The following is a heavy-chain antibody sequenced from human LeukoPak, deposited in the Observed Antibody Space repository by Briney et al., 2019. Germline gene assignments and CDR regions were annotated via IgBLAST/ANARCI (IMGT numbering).Heavy chain of an antibody. CDR3: ARDAGTCSSTSCSDYLDF. Sequence: PSETLSLTCTVSGGSISSYYWSWIRQPPGEGLEWVGYIYYSGSTNYNPSLKSRVTISVDTSKNQFSLKLTSVTAADTAVYYCARDAGTCSSTSCSDYLDFWGQGAQVTVSS. J-gene: IGHJ4*02. CDR2: IYYSGST. CDR1: GGSISSYY. D-gene: IGHD2-2*01. V-gene: IGHV4-59*01.